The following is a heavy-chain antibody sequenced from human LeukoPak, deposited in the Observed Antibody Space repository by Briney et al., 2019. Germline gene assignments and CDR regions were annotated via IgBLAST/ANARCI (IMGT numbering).Heavy chain of an antibody. CDR2: IYTSGST. CDR3: ARDHWNYVGY. V-gene: IGHV4-4*07. D-gene: IGHD1-1*01. Sequence: SETLSLTCTVSVGSISSYYWSWIRQPAGKGLEWIGRIYTSGSTNYNPSLKSRVTMSVDTSKNQFSLTLSPVTPADTAVYYCARDHWNYVGYWGQGTLVTVSS. CDR1: VGSISSYY. J-gene: IGHJ4*02.